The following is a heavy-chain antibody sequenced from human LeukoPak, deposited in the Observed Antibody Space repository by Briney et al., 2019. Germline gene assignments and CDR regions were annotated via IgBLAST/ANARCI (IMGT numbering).Heavy chain of an antibody. V-gene: IGHV1-3*01. CDR3: ARARTMVRGVIITGYYYGMDV. CDR2: INAGNGNT. Sequence: ASVKVSCKASGYTFTSYAMHWVRQAPGQRLEWMGWINAGNGNTKYSQKFQGRVTITRDTFASTAYMELSSLRSEDTAVYYCARARTMVRGVIITGYYYGMDVWGKGTTVTVSS. CDR1: GYTFTSYA. J-gene: IGHJ6*04. D-gene: IGHD3-10*01.